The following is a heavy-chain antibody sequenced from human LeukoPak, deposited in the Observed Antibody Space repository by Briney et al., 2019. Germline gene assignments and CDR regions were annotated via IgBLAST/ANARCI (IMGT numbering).Heavy chain of an antibody. J-gene: IGHJ4*02. Sequence: GGSLRLSCAASGFTFSSSAMSWVRQVPGKGLEWVSAISGSGGSTYYADSVRGRFTISRDNSKNTLYLQMNSLRAEDTAVYYCAKDPHYYDSSGGDYWGQGTLVTVSS. CDR1: GFTFSSSA. CDR2: ISGSGGST. V-gene: IGHV3-23*01. CDR3: AKDPHYYDSSGGDY. D-gene: IGHD3-22*01.